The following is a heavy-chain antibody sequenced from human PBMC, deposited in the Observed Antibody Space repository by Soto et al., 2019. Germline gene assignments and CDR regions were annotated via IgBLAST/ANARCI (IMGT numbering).Heavy chain of an antibody. D-gene: IGHD6-13*01. V-gene: IGHV4-30-2*01. CDR1: GGSISSGGYY. CDR3: SRVVLTAPRTGLFGP. J-gene: IGHJ5*02. CDR2: IYHSGST. Sequence: SETLSLTCAVSGGSISSGGYYWSWIRQPPGKGLEWIGYIYHSGSTYYNPSLKSRVTISVDRSKNQFSLKLRSVTAADTAVYYFSRVVLTAPRTGLFGPLGQGTLVTLS.